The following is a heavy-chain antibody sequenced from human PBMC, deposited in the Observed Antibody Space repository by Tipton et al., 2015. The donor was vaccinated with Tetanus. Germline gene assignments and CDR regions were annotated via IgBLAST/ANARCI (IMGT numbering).Heavy chain of an antibody. CDR1: GYRFTSYS. Sequence: QVQLVQSGAEVKTPGASVKISCEASGYRFTSYSIHWVRQAPGQGLEWVAMIKPGTANTMYTQSFQGRLSVTSDTSSHLVFLELTSLRPEDTAIYYCARDFVFSTQSRPFFDIWGQGTLVTVSS. V-gene: IGHV1-46*01. CDR2: IKPGTANT. D-gene: IGHD3-3*01. J-gene: IGHJ4*02. CDR3: ARDFVFSTQSRPFFDI.